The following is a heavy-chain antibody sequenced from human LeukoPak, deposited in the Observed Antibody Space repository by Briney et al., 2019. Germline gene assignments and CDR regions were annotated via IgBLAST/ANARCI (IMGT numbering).Heavy chain of an antibody. V-gene: IGHV4-30-2*01. J-gene: IGHJ5*02. CDR2: IYHSGST. D-gene: IGHD2-8*01. CDR1: GGSISSGGYS. Sequence: PSETLSLTCAVSGGSISSGGYSWSWIRQPPGKGLEWIGYIYHSGSTYYNPSLKSRVTISVDRSKNQFSLKLSSVTAADTAVYYCASHSIRYCTNGVCSWGQGTLVTVSS. CDR3: ASHSIRYCTNGVCS.